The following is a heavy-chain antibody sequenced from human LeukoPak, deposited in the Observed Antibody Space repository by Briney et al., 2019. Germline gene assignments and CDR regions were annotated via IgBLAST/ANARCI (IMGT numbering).Heavy chain of an antibody. J-gene: IGHJ6*02. D-gene: IGHD2-21*01. CDR2: INTDGSST. V-gene: IGHV3-74*01. CDR3: ERAMGSCGGTSWHRDGMVV. Sequence: GGSLRLSCAASGFTFSDYGMHSVRQAPGKGLVWVSRINTDGSSTRYADSVKGRFTISRDNAKNTLYLQMNSLRAEDTAVYYCERAMGSCGGTSWHRDGMVVWGQGTTVTVSS. CDR1: GFTFSDYG.